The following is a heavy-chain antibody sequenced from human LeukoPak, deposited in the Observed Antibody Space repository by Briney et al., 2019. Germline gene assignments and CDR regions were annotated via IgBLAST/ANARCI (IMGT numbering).Heavy chain of an antibody. CDR2: MSGSGGST. Sequence: GGSLRLSCAASGFTFSTYGMSWVRQAPGKGLEWISAMSGSGGSTYYADSVKGRFTISRDNSKNTLYLQMNSLRAEDTAVYFCAKTGGIAASHWGQGTLVTVSS. V-gene: IGHV3-23*01. CDR1: GFTFSTYG. CDR3: AKTGGIAASH. D-gene: IGHD6-13*01. J-gene: IGHJ4*02.